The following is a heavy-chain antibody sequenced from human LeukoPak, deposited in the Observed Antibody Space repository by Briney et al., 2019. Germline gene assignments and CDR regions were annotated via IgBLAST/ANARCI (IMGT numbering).Heavy chain of an antibody. V-gene: IGHV4-39*07. CDR1: GGSISSSNDY. D-gene: IGHD3-16*01. J-gene: IGHJ3*02. CDR3: ARDSNKSWGGGVFDI. Sequence: SETPSLTCTVSGGSISSSNDYWGWIRQPPGKGLELIGSIYYSGTTDYNPSLKSRVTISVDASKNQFSLKLSSVTAADTAVYYCARDSNKSWGGGVFDIWGQGTMVTVSS. CDR2: IYYSGTT.